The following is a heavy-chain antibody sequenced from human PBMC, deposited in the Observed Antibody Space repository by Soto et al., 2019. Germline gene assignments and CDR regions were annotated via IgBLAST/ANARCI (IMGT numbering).Heavy chain of an antibody. D-gene: IGHD1-1*01. CDR3: ARKAWTRLDY. CDR1: GGSLSTPVW. CDR2: VFHSGSA. Sequence: QLQLQESGPGLVKPSGTLSLTCGVSGGSLSTPVWWSWVRLPPGKGLVWIGEVFHSGSANYNPSLQSRGTISLDKSTNQFSLRLSSVSAADTAVYYCARKAWTRLDYWGQGALVTVSS. V-gene: IGHV4-4*02. J-gene: IGHJ4*02.